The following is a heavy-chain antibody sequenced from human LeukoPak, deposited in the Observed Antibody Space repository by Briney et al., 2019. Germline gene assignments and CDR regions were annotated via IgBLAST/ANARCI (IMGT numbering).Heavy chain of an antibody. CDR1: GFTFSDYW. J-gene: IGHJ4*02. D-gene: IGHD6-6*01. Sequence: GGSLRLSCAASGFTFSDYWMHWVRQAPGKGLVWVSRINTDGSGTSYADSVKGRFTISRDNAKNTLYLQMNSLRAEDTAVYYCARGLEYSSSSGDYWGQGTLVTVSS. CDR3: ARGLEYSSSSGDY. CDR2: INTDGSGT. V-gene: IGHV3-74*01.